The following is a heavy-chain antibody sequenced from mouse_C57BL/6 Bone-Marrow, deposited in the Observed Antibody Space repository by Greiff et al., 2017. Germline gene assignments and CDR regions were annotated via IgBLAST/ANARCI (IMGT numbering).Heavy chain of an antibody. CDR2: ISSGGSYT. Sequence: EVQLVESGGDLVKPGGSLKLSCAASGFTFSSYGMSWVRQTPDKRLEWVATISSGGSYTYYPDSVKGRFTISRDTAKNTLYLQMSILKSEDTAMYYCARQGIYYDYDDTFDYWGQGTTLTVSS. J-gene: IGHJ2*01. V-gene: IGHV5-6*01. CDR1: GFTFSSYG. CDR3: ARQGIYYDYDDTFDY. D-gene: IGHD2-4*01.